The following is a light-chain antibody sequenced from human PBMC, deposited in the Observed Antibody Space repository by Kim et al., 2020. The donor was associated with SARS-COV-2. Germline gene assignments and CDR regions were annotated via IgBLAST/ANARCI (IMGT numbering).Light chain of an antibody. CDR1: SRRRFY. CDR3: NSRDSAGNQVV. Sequence: LGGACRMTRQGDSRRRFYASWCQLKPGQAPLLVNYKENNRPSGIPDRFSGSRSGNTASLTITGAQAEDEADYHCNSRDSAGNQVVFGGGTQLTVL. J-gene: IGLJ3*02. CDR2: KEN. V-gene: IGLV3-19*01.